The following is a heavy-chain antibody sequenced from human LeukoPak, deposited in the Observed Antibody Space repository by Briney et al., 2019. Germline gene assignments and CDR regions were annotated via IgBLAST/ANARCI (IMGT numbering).Heavy chain of an antibody. D-gene: IGHD3-3*01. CDR2: IWYDGSNK. J-gene: IGHJ5*02. Sequence: PGRSLRLSCAASGFTFSSYGMHWVRQAPGKGLEWVAVIWYDGSNKYYADSVKGRFTISRDNSKNTLYLQMNSLRAEDTAVYYCAKIPGGSYDFWSGYSARGFDPWGQGTLVTVSS. V-gene: IGHV3-33*06. CDR3: AKIPGGSYDFWSGYSARGFDP. CDR1: GFTFSSYG.